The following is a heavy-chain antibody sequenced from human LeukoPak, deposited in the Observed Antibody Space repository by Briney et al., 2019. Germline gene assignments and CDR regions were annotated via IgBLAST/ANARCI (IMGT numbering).Heavy chain of an antibody. J-gene: IGHJ6*03. V-gene: IGHV1-2*02. CDR2: IYPSSGDI. D-gene: IGHD6-19*01. CDR1: GYTFTGHY. Sequence: AASVKVSCKASGYTFTGHYMHWVRQAPGQGLEWMGWIYPSSGDIDYSQIFQGRVTMTRDTSISTAYMGLSRLRSDDTAVYYCARAAIAVAGDYHYHYMDVWGKGTTVTVSS. CDR3: ARAAIAVAGDYHYHYMDV.